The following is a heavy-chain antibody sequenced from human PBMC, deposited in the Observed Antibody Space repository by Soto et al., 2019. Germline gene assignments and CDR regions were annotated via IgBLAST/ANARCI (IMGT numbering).Heavy chain of an antibody. Sequence: SETLSLTCTVSGGSISSSSYYWGWIRQPPGKGLEWIGSIYYSGSTYYNPSLKSRVTISVDTSKNQFSLKLSSVTAADTAVYYCARHLTYYYDSSGYYPPGWFDPWGQGTLVTVS. D-gene: IGHD3-22*01. CDR3: ARHLTYYYDSSGYYPPGWFDP. V-gene: IGHV4-39*01. CDR2: IYYSGST. CDR1: GGSISSSSYY. J-gene: IGHJ5*02.